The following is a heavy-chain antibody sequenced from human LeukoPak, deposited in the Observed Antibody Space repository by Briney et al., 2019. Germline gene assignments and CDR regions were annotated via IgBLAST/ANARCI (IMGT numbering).Heavy chain of an antibody. CDR2: ISGSGGST. CDR3: AKVHRIAVAVFDY. J-gene: IGHJ4*02. Sequence: PGGSLRLSCAVSGFTFSSYAMSWVRQAPGKGLEWVSAISGSGGSTYYADSVKGRFTISRDNSKNTLYLQMNSLRAEDTAVYYCAKVHRIAVAVFDYWGQGTLVTVSS. V-gene: IGHV3-23*01. D-gene: IGHD6-19*01. CDR1: GFTFSSYA.